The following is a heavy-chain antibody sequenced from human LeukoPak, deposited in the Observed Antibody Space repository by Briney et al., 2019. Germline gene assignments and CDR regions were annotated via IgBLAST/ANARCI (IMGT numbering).Heavy chain of an antibody. V-gene: IGHV3-23*01. CDR1: GSAFSTYA. CDR2: ISGSGGST. D-gene: IGHD2-21*01. Sequence: PGGSLRLSCAASGSAFSTYAMSWVRQAPGKGLEWVSGISGSGGSTYYADSVKGRFTISRDNSKNTLYLQMNSLIAGDTAIYYCAKNRALHEIDYRGQGTLVTVSS. J-gene: IGHJ4*02. CDR3: AKNRALHEIDY.